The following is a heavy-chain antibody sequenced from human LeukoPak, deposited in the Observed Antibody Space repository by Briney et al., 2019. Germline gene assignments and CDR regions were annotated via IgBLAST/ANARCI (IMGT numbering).Heavy chain of an antibody. CDR1: GYTFSTYY. CDR2: INPSGGAT. D-gene: IGHD1-26*01. CDR3: ARNVGSGLDY. Sequence: GASVKVSCKASGYTFSTYYIHWVRQAPGQGLEWMGFINPSGGATSYAQNFKGRVTMTRDMSTSTVYMDLSSLRSEDTAVYFCARNVGSGLDYWGQGTLVTVSS. J-gene: IGHJ4*02. V-gene: IGHV1-46*01.